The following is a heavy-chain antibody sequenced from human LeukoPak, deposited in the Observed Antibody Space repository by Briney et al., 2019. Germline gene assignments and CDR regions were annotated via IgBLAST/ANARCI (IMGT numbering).Heavy chain of an antibody. V-gene: IGHV4-59*01. CDR3: ARKYCSSTSCYYYYYYGMDV. J-gene: IGHJ6*02. CDR1: GGSISSYY. D-gene: IGHD2-2*01. Sequence: PSETLSLTCTVSGGSISSYYWSWIRQPPGKGLEWIGYIYYSGSTNYNPSLKSRVTISVDTSKNQFSLKLSSVTAADTAVYYCARKYCSSTSCYYYYYYGMDVWGQGTTVTVSS. CDR2: IYYSGST.